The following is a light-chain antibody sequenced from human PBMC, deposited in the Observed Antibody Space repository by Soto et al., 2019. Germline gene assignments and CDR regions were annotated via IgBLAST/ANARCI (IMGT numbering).Light chain of an antibody. CDR2: GAS. CDR3: QQYVSSVT. J-gene: IGKJ1*01. V-gene: IGKV3-20*01. Sequence: PGERATLSCRASQSVDSSFFAWYQQKPGQAPRLLIYGASKRATGTPDRFSGSGYGTDFTLTITRLEPEDFAVYYCQQYVSSVTFGQGTKVEI. CDR1: QSVDSSF.